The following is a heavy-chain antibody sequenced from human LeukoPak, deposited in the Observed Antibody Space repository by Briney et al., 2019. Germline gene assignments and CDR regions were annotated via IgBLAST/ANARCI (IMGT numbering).Heavy chain of an antibody. V-gene: IGHV3-23*01. Sequence: GGSLRLSCAASGVTFSSYDMSWVRQAPGKGLEWVSAIGGSGGTTYYADSVKGRFTISRDNSKNTLYLQMNSLRVEDTAVYYCAKAERSSSWSYYFGMDVWGQGTTVTVSS. J-gene: IGHJ6*02. CDR3: AKAERSSSWSYYFGMDV. CDR1: GVTFSSYD. D-gene: IGHD6-13*01. CDR2: IGGSGGTT.